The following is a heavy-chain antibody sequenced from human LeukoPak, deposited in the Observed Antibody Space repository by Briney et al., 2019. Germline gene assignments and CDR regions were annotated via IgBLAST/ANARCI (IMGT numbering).Heavy chain of an antibody. D-gene: IGHD3-16*02. CDR3: ARGDYDYVWGSYRYGGYDY. Sequence: SETLSLTCTVSGGSISSGSYYWSWIRQPAGKGLEWIGRIYTSGSTNYNPSLKSRVTISVDTSKNQFSLKLSSVTAADAAVYYCARGDYDYVWGSYRYGGYDYWGQGTLVTVSS. J-gene: IGHJ4*02. CDR2: IYTSGST. V-gene: IGHV4-61*02. CDR1: GGSISSGSYY.